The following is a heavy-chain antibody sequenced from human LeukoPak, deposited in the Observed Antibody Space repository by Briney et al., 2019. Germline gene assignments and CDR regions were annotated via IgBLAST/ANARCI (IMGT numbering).Heavy chain of an antibody. V-gene: IGHV5-51*01. CDR2: IYPGDSDT. Sequence: GESLKISCKGSGYSFTSYWIGWVRQMPGKDLKWMGIIYPGDSDTRYSPSFQGQVTISADKPISTAYLQWSSLKASDTAMYYCARRSSSSRSGWFDPWGQGTLVTVSS. D-gene: IGHD6-13*01. CDR3: ARRSSSSRSGWFDP. J-gene: IGHJ5*02. CDR1: GYSFTSYW.